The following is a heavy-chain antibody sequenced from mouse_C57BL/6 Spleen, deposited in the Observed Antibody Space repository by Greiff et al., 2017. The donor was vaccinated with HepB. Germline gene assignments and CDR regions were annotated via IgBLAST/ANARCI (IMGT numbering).Heavy chain of an antibody. V-gene: IGHV1-22*01. CDR2: INPNNGGT. CDR3: AREMDTTTYFDY. CDR1: GYTFTDYN. D-gene: IGHD2-3*01. Sequence: EVQLQQSGPELVKPGASVKMSCKASGYTFTDYNMHWVKQSHGKSLEWIGYINPNNGGTSYNQKFKGKATLTVNKSSSTAYMELRSLTSEDSAVYYLAREMDTTTYFDYWGQGTTLTVSS. J-gene: IGHJ2*01.